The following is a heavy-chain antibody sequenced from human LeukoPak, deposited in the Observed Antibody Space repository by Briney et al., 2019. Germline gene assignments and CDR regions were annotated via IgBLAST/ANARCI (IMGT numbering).Heavy chain of an antibody. V-gene: IGHV1-46*01. Sequence: ASVKVSCKASGYTFTSYYMHWVRQAPGQGLEWMGIINPSGGSTSYAQKFQGRVTMTSDTSTSTVYMELSSLRSEDTAVYYCARDQTPTYYYDSRSLDYWGQGTLVTVS. D-gene: IGHD3-22*01. J-gene: IGHJ4*02. CDR3: ARDQTPTYYYDSRSLDY. CDR1: GYTFTSYY. CDR2: INPSGGST.